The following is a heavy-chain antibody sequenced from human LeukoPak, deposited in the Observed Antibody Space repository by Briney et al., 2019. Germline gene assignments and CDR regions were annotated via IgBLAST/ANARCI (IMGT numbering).Heavy chain of an antibody. CDR3: TKIWGIAVAESPTGPNSY. V-gene: IGHV3-33*06. CDR2: LWYDVTKG. D-gene: IGHD6-19*01. Sequence: GGSLRLSCAASGFTFSSFGMHWVRQAPGKGLEWVAVLWYDVTKGYYADSVKGRFTISRDNSKNTLYLQMNSLKTEDTAVYYCTKIWGIAVAESPTGPNSYWGQGTLVTVSS. J-gene: IGHJ4*02. CDR1: GFTFSSFG.